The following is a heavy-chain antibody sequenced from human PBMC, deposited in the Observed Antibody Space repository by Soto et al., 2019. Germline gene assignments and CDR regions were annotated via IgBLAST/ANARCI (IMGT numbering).Heavy chain of an antibody. CDR3: ARVPRVLRFLEWSDPADV. CDR2: IIPIFGTA. Sequence: GASVKVSCKASGGTFSSYAISWVRQAPGQGLEWMGGIIPIFGTANYAQKFQGRVTITADESTSTAYMELSSLRSEDTAVYYCARVPRVLRFLEWSDPADVWGQGTTVTVSS. CDR1: GGTFSSYA. D-gene: IGHD3-3*01. J-gene: IGHJ6*02. V-gene: IGHV1-69*13.